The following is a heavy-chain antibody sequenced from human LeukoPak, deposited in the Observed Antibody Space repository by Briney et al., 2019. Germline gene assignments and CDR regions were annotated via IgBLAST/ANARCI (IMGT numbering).Heavy chain of an antibody. Sequence: SETLSLTCTVSGGSISSYYWSWIRQPPGKGLEWIGHIYYSGSTNYNPSLKSRVTISVDTSKNQFSPKLSSVTAADTAVYYCARDYLAAAGRWFDPWGQGTLVTVSS. J-gene: IGHJ5*02. CDR3: ARDYLAAAGRWFDP. CDR2: IYYSGST. V-gene: IGHV4-59*01. D-gene: IGHD6-13*01. CDR1: GGSISSYY.